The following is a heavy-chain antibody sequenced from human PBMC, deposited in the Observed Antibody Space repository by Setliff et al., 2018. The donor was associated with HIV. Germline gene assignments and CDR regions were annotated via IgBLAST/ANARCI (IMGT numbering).Heavy chain of an antibody. J-gene: IGHJ4*02. CDR2: IYSTGDT. D-gene: IGHD3-22*01. CDR1: GGSISSSSYY. CDR3: ARVRLTMIMMVDYFDQ. Sequence: PSETLSLTCTVSGGSISSSSYYWGWIRQPPGKGLEWIGSIYSTGDTNYNPSLKSRVTLSADTSKNQLSLSLTSVTAADTAVYYCARVRLTMIMMVDYFDQWGQGTLVTVSS. V-gene: IGHV4-39*07.